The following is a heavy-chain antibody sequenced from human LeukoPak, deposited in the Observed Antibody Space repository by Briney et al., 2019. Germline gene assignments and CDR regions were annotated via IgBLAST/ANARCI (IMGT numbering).Heavy chain of an antibody. CDR2: IYHSGST. V-gene: IGHV4-30-2*05. CDR3: ARVRYSYGPREDYFDY. CDR1: GGSISSGGYS. D-gene: IGHD5-18*01. Sequence: SQTLSLTCAVSGGSISSGGYSWSWIRQPPGKGLEWIGYIYHSGSTYYNPSLKSRVSISIDTSKNQFSLKLSSVTAADTAVYYCARVRYSYGPREDYFDYWGQGTLVTVSS. J-gene: IGHJ4*02.